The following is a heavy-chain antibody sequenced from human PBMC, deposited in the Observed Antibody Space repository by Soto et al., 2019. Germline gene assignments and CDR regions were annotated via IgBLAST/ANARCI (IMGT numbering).Heavy chain of an antibody. V-gene: IGHV3-49*03. CDR2: IRSKAYGGTT. CDR3: TRGFSSGWTSPRYYGMDV. CDR1: GFTFGDYA. Sequence: GGSLRLSCTASGFTFGDYAMSWFRQAPGKGLEWVGFIRSKAYGGTTEYAASVKGRFTISRDDSKSIAYLQMNSLKTEDTAVYYCTRGFSSGWTSPRYYGMDVWGQGTTVTVSS. J-gene: IGHJ6*02. D-gene: IGHD6-19*01.